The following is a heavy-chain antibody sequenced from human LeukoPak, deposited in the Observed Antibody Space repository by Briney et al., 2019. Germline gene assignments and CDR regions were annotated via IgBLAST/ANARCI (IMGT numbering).Heavy chain of an antibody. D-gene: IGHD5-12*01. Sequence: SETLSLTCTVSGGSISSYYWSWIRQPPGKGLEWIGYIYYSGSTNYNPSLKSRVTISVDTSKNQFSLKLSSVTAADTAVYYCARLGRRWLQFGYYFDYWGQGTLATVSS. V-gene: IGHV4-59*08. CDR1: GGSISSYY. CDR2: IYYSGST. J-gene: IGHJ4*02. CDR3: ARLGRRWLQFGYYFDY.